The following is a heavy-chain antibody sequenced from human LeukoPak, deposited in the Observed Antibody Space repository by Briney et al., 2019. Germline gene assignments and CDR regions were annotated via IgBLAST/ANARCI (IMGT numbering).Heavy chain of an antibody. CDR2: IYYSGST. J-gene: IGHJ3*02. CDR3: ARDGGVTMVRGVQNAFDI. D-gene: IGHD3-10*01. Sequence: SETLSLTCTVSGGSISSYYWSWIRQPPGKGLEWIGYIYYSGSTNYNPSLKSRVTISVDTSKNQFSLKLSSVTAEDTAVYYCARDGGVTMVRGVQNAFDIWGQGTMVTVSS. V-gene: IGHV4-59*01. CDR1: GGSISSYY.